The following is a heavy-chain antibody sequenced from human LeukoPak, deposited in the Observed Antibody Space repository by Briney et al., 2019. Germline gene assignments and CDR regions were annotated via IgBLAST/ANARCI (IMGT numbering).Heavy chain of an antibody. J-gene: IGHJ4*02. CDR3: AKDVHDSSGYFDY. V-gene: IGHV3-23*01. CDR1: GFTFSSYA. D-gene: IGHD3-22*01. Sequence: GGSLRLSCAASGFTFSSYAMSWVRQAPGKGLEWVSAIGGSGGSTYYADSVKGRFTISRDNSKNTLYLQMNSLRAEDTAVYYCAKDVHDSSGYFDYWGQGTLVTVSS. CDR2: IGGSGGST.